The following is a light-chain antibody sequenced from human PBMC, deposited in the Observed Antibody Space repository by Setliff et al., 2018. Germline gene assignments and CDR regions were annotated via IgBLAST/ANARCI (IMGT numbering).Light chain of an antibody. CDR3: ISCLYSQTLYV. CDR1: GSDVGGYDY. V-gene: IGLV2-14*03. J-gene: IGLJ1*01. Sequence: QSVLTQPASVSGSPGQTIILSCTGTGSDVGGYDYISWYQLHPGKVPKLMIYDVINRPSGVSDRFSGSKSGNTASLTISGLQAEDEATYYCISCLYSQTLYVFGTGTKSPS. CDR2: DVI.